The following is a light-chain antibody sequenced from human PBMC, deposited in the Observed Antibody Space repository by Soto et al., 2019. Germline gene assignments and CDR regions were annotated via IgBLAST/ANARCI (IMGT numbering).Light chain of an antibody. CDR1: SSDVGGYNY. V-gene: IGLV2-14*01. Sequence: QSALTQPASVSGSPGQSITISCTGTSSDVGGYNYVSWYQQHPGKAPKLMIYDVSNRPSGVFNRFSGSKSGNTAPLTISGLQAEDEADYYCSSYTSSSTWVFGGGTKLTVL. CDR3: SSYTSSSTWV. J-gene: IGLJ3*02. CDR2: DVS.